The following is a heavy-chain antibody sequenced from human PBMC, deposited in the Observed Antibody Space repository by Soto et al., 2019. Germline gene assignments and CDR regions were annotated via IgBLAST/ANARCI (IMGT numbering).Heavy chain of an antibody. CDR1: GYTVTVYY. CDR3: ERDLAKGGGSAGFDY. CDR2: INPKSGGK. V-gene: IGHV1-2*02. D-gene: IGHD1-26*01. Sequence: QVQLVQSGAEVKKPGASVNVSCKASGYTVTVYYMHWVRQAPGQGHEWMGWINPKSGGKMYPQKVQGRVTMTWDTSISTAYMALTRLRSDDTAVYCCERDLAKGGGSAGFDYWGQGTLVTVSS. J-gene: IGHJ4*02.